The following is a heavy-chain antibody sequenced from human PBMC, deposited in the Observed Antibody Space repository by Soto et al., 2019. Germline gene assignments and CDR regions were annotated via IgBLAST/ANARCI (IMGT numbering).Heavy chain of an antibody. CDR1: GFSFSTYG. J-gene: IGHJ4*02. CDR3: AKQTSPSFHDFWSGPLDY. D-gene: IGHD3-3*01. Sequence: GGSLRLSCAASGFSFSTYGIHWVRQAPGQGLEWVAVISHDGTKAYYIDSVKGRFTITRDNSKNTLYLQMNSLRREDTAVYYCAKQTSPSFHDFWSGPLDYWGQGTLVTVSS. V-gene: IGHV3-30*18. CDR2: ISHDGTKA.